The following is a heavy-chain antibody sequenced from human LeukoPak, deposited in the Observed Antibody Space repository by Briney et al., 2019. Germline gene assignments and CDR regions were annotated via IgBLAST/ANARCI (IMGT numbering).Heavy chain of an antibody. V-gene: IGHV3-30*02. J-gene: IGHJ3*02. CDR1: GFTFSSYG. Sequence: GGSLRLSCAASGFTFSSYGMHWVRQAPGKGLEWEAFIRYDGSNKYYADSVKGRFTISRDNSKNTLYLQMNSLRAEDTAVYYCARGHSRSSQRTDAFDIWGQGTMVTVSS. D-gene: IGHD1-26*01. CDR2: IRYDGSNK. CDR3: ARGHSRSSQRTDAFDI.